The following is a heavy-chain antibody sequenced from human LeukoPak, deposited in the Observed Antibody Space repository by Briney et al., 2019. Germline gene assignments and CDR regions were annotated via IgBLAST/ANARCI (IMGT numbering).Heavy chain of an antibody. J-gene: IGHJ4*02. CDR2: IYSGGST. Sequence: GGSLRLSCAASGFTISRNYMSWVRQAPGKGLEWVSVIYSGGSTNYADSEKGRFTISRDNSKNTLYLQMNSLRAEDTAVYYCARLYCSGGSCYAIDYWGQGTLVTVSS. CDR1: GFTISRNY. CDR3: ARLYCSGGSCYAIDY. D-gene: IGHD2-15*01. V-gene: IGHV3-66*04.